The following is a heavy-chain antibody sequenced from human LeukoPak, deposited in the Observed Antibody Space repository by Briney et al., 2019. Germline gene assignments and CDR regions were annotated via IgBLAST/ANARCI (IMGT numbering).Heavy chain of an antibody. Sequence: GGSLRLSCAASGFTFSTYAVXWVRQAPGKXXXXXSAISSSGGTTYYADSVKGRFSISRDNSKNTLYLRMNSLRAEDTAIYYCAKDRNAWPTNFDSWGQGTLVTVSA. J-gene: IGHJ4*02. CDR2: ISSSGGTT. CDR1: GFTFSTYA. CDR3: AKDRNAWPTNFDS. D-gene: IGHD5-24*01. V-gene: IGHV3-23*01.